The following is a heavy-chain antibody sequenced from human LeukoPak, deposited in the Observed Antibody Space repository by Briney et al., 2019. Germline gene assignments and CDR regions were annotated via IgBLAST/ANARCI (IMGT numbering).Heavy chain of an antibody. CDR3: AKEKYSTLTTTPYYFDY. CDR2: ISGSGGST. D-gene: IGHD4-17*01. J-gene: IGHJ4*02. V-gene: IGHV3-23*01. CDR1: GFTFSSYG. Sequence: GGSLRLSCADSGFTFSSYGMSWVRQAPGKGLEWVSAISGSGGSTYYADSVKGRFTISRDNSKNTLYLQMNSLRAEDTAVYYCAKEKYSTLTTTPYYFDYWGQGTLVTVSS.